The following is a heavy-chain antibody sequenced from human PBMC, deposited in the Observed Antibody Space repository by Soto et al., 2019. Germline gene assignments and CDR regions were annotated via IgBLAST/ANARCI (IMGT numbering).Heavy chain of an antibody. Sequence: PLASVKVSCKASGYTFTSYAMHWVRQAPGQRLEWMGWINAGNGNTKYSQKFQGRVTITRDTSASTAYMELSSLRSEDTAVYYCARARAPSAAYSGYGLLDYWGQGTLVTVSS. J-gene: IGHJ4*02. CDR1: GYTFTSYA. CDR2: INAGNGNT. V-gene: IGHV1-3*01. CDR3: ARARAPSAAYSGYGLLDY. D-gene: IGHD5-12*01.